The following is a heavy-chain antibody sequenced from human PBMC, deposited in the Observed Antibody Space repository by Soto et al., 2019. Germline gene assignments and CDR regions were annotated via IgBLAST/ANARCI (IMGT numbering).Heavy chain of an antibody. CDR1: GFTFSSYA. D-gene: IGHD3-10*01. Sequence: GGSLRLSCAASGFTFSSYAMSWVRQAPGKGLEWVSAISGSGGSTYYADSVKGRFTISRDNSKNTLYLQMNSLRAEDTAVYYCAKNYYGSADYYYYYMDVWGKGTTVTVSS. CDR3: AKNYYGSADYYYYYMDV. CDR2: ISGSGGST. J-gene: IGHJ6*03. V-gene: IGHV3-23*01.